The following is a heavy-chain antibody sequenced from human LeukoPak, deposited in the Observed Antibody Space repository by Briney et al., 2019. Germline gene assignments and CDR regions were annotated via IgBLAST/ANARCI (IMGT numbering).Heavy chain of an antibody. V-gene: IGHV1-2*02. CDR3: AREGSSGPYRSNWFDP. CDR2: INPNSGGT. D-gene: IGHD6-19*01. Sequence: ASVKVSCKASGYTFTGYYMHWVRQAPGQGLEWMGWINPNSGGTNYAQKFQGRVTMTRDTSISTAYMELSRLRSDDTAVYYCAREGSSGPYRSNWFDPWGQGTLVTVSS. J-gene: IGHJ5*02. CDR1: GYTFTGYY.